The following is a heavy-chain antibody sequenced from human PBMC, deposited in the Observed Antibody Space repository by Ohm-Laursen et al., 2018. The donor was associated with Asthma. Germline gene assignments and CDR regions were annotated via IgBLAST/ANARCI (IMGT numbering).Heavy chain of an antibody. Sequence: TQTLTLTCTFSGFSLRTSRIRVIWILQPPVPALVWLALIYLEEDKLYNTSLKTRLTVSKDTSKNQVVLTMTNMDPVDKASYYCARWYYGMDVWGQGTTVTVSS. CDR3: ARWYYGMDV. V-gene: IGHV2-70*04. CDR2: IYLEEDK. CDR1: GFSLRTSRIR. J-gene: IGHJ6*02.